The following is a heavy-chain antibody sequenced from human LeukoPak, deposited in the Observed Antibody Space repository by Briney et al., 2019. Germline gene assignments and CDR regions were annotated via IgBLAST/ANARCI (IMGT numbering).Heavy chain of an antibody. V-gene: IGHV3-48*01. Sequence: PGGSLRLSCAASGFTFTTYTMHWVRQAPGKGLESVSYIDTSSSTIYYADSVEGRFTISGDNAKKSLYLQMNSLRAEDTAVYYCTRDMTAGAFDVWGQGTMVTVSS. D-gene: IGHD2-21*02. CDR3: TRDMTAGAFDV. J-gene: IGHJ3*01. CDR1: GFTFTTYT. CDR2: IDTSSSTI.